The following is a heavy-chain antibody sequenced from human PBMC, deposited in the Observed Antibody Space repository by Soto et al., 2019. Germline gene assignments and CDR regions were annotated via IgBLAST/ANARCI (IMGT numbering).Heavy chain of an antibody. J-gene: IGHJ4*02. CDR3: ARGGNVAAAGTIYLDS. D-gene: IGHD6-13*01. CDR1: GGSISNYY. Sequence: SETLSLTCTVSGGSISNYYWNWIRQSPGKGLEWIGEIYHSGSTNYSPTLKSRVTISVDMSKNQFSLKLTSVTAADTAVYYCARGGNVAAAGTIYLDSWGQGTLVTVSS. CDR2: IYHSGST. V-gene: IGHV4-59*12.